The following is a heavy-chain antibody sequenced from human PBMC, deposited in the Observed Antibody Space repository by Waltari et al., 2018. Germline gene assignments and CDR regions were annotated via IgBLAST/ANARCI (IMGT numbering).Heavy chain of an antibody. V-gene: IGHV1-8*02. Sequence: QVQLVQSGAEVKKPGSSVKVSCKASGGTFSSYAISWVRQATGQGLEWMGWMNPNSGNTGYAQKFQGRVTMTRNTSISTAYMELSSLRSEDTAVYYCARGRGGTGSLFDYWGQGTLVTVSS. J-gene: IGHJ4*02. CDR2: MNPNSGNT. CDR3: ARGRGGTGSLFDY. CDR1: GGTFSSYA. D-gene: IGHD7-27*01.